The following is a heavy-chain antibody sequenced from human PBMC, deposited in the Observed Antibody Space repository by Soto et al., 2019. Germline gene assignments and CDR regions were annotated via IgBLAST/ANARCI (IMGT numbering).Heavy chain of an antibody. J-gene: IGHJ6*02. D-gene: IGHD2-21*02. V-gene: IGHV3-21*01. CDR1: VFSFITYS. CDR2: IGRRSDI. CDR3: AREETAWPLAYGLDV. Sequence: GWSLRLSCESSVFSFITYSMHWVRQAPGKGLEWVSSIGRRSDIYYADSVKGRFTTSRDNAKNSVSLQMNSLRDEDTAVYYCAREETAWPLAYGLDVWGQGTTVTVSS.